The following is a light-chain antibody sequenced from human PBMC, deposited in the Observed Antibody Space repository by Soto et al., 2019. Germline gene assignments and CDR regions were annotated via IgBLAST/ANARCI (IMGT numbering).Light chain of an antibody. Sequence: DLQLTQSPSFLSASVGDRVTITCRASQVISSYLAWYQQKPGKAPTLLIYAASTLQSGVLLRFSGSGCGTSFTLTISSLQPEDVATYYCQQLLSYPITFGQGTRLEIK. V-gene: IGKV1-9*01. J-gene: IGKJ5*01. CDR1: QVISSY. CDR2: AAS. CDR3: QQLLSYPIT.